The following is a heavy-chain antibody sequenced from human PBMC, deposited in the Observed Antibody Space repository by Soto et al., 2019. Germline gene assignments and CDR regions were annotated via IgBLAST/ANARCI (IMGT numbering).Heavy chain of an antibody. J-gene: IGHJ3*02. D-gene: IGHD6-13*01. CDR1: GFTFSSCA. CDR2: ISGSGSST. CDR3: AKDRSGWYGRAFDI. Sequence: EVQLLESGGGLVQPGGSLRLSCAASGFTFSSCAMSWVRQTPGKGLEWVSTISGSGSSTYYADSVKGRFTISRDNSKNTLYLQLNNLRAEDTAVYYCAKDRSGWYGRAFDIWGQGSMVTVSS. V-gene: IGHV3-23*01.